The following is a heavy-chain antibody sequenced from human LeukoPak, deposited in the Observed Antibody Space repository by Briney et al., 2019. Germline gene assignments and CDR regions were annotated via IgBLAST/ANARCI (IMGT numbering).Heavy chain of an antibody. Sequence: GGSLRLSCAASGFTFSTYAMNWVRQAPGKGREWDSAINGDGGTTYYADPGKGRFTISRDNSKNTTYLQMNSPRDGDTALYYCARDSGYDFWSGYVNWFDPWGQGTLVTVSS. CDR1: GFTFSTYA. CDR2: INGDGGTT. V-gene: IGHV3-23*01. J-gene: IGHJ5*02. CDR3: ARDSGYDFWSGYVNWFDP. D-gene: IGHD3-3*01.